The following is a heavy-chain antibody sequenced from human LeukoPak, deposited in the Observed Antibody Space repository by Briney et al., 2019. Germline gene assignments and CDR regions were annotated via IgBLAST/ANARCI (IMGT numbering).Heavy chain of an antibody. CDR2: IYPGDSDT. D-gene: IGHD3-3*01. CDR3: ARQGPPYYDFWSAGFDY. Sequence: GESLKISCKGSGYSFTSYWIGWVRQMPGKGLELMGIIYPGDSDTRYSPSFQGQVTISADKSISTAYLQRSSLKASDTAMYYCARQGPPYYDFWSAGFDYWGQGTLVTVSS. CDR1: GYSFTSYW. J-gene: IGHJ4*02. V-gene: IGHV5-51*01.